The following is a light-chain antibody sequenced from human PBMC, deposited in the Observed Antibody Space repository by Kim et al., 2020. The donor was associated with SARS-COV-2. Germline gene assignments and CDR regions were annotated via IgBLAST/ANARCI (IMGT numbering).Light chain of an antibody. CDR3: QAWDSSTLYV. J-gene: IGLJ1*01. CDR2: QDS. V-gene: IGLV3-1*01. CDR1: KLGDKY. Sequence: SYELTQPPSVSVSPGQTASITCSGDKLGDKYACWYQQKPGQSPVLVIYQDSKRHSGIPERFSGSNSGNTATLTISGTQAVDEADYYCQAWDSSTLYVFGTGTRVTIL.